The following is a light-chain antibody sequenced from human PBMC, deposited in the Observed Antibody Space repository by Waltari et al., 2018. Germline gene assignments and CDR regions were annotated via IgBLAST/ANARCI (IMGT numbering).Light chain of an antibody. CDR3: QQTYSVLYT. CDR2: GSS. J-gene: IGKJ2*01. CDR1: QSVSNY. V-gene: IGKV1-39*01. Sequence: DIQITQSPSSLSASVGDSITITCRASQSVSNYLNWYQQKPGKPPTLLIFGSSSLQSAVQSRFSGSGSGTDFTLTISSLQPEDFATYYCQQTYSVLYTFGQGTKLQI.